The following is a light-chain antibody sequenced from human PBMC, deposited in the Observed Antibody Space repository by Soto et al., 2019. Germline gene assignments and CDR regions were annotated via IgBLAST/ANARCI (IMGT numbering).Light chain of an antibody. J-gene: IGLJ1*01. Sequence: QSVLTQSPSASGTPGQRVSISCSGSTSNIGTNTVSWYQHVPGTAPKLLVYRNNQRPSGVPDRFSDSKSGTSAFLAISGLRSEDEADYYCAAWDDRLSAYVFGTGTKLTVL. CDR2: RNN. CDR1: TSNIGTNT. CDR3: AAWDDRLSAYV. V-gene: IGLV1-47*01.